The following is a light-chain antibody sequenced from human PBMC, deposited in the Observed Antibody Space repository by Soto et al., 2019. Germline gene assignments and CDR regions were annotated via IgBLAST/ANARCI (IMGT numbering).Light chain of an antibody. CDR2: EVS. J-gene: IGLJ2*01. CDR3: SSYTSSSTLV. V-gene: IGLV2-18*02. Sequence: HSALTQPPSVSGSPGQSVTISCTGSSSDVGSYNRVSWYQQPPGTAPRVMIYEVSNRPLGVPDRFSGSKSGNTASLTISGLQAEDEADYYCSSYTSSSTLVFGGGTKLTVL. CDR1: SSDVGSYNR.